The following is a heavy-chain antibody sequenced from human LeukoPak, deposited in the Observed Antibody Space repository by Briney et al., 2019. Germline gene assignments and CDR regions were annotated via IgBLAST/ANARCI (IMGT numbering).Heavy chain of an antibody. CDR3: AREWSSGYDY. J-gene: IGHJ4*02. V-gene: IGHV3-20*04. CDR1: GFTFSNYW. CDR2: INWNGGST. Sequence: GSLRLSCAASGFTFSNYWMNWVRQAPGKGLEWVSGINWNGGSTGYADSVKGRFTISRDNAKNSLYLQMNSLRAEDTALYYCAREWSSGYDYWGQGTLVTVSS. D-gene: IGHD3-22*01.